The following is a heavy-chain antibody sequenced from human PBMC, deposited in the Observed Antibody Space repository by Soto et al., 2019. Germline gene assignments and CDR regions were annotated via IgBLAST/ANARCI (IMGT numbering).Heavy chain of an antibody. D-gene: IGHD6-25*01. J-gene: IGHJ4*02. Sequence: SIGCSVSGVCVSSGTYYWSWIRQHPGKGLEWIGYIFYSGSTDYNPSLKSRVNISVDTSKNQFSLKLSSVTAADTAVYYCASTADFFDYWGQGTLVIVFS. CDR1: GVCVSSGTYY. CDR2: IFYSGST. CDR3: ASTADFFDY. V-gene: IGHV4-31*03.